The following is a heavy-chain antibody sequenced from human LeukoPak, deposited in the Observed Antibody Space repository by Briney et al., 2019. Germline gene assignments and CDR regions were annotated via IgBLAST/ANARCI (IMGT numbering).Heavy chain of an antibody. CDR2: ISYDGNTK. J-gene: IGHJ4*02. Sequence: GGSLRLSCTVSGFSISIYGMHWVRQAPGKGLEWLAVISYDGNTKYYADSAKGRSTISRDNAKNTVFLQMDSLRADDTAVYYCAKGAVGKTESSGYPPHFDYWGQGTLVTVSS. CDR3: AKGAVGKTESSGYPPHFDY. V-gene: IGHV3-30*18. CDR1: GFSISIYG. D-gene: IGHD3-22*01.